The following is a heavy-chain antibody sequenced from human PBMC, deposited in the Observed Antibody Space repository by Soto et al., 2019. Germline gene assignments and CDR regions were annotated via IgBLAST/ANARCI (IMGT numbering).Heavy chain of an antibody. D-gene: IGHD6-13*01. J-gene: IGHJ4*02. V-gene: IGHV4-59*01. CDR3: VRDGAATGSVYLDY. CDR1: GGSISGYF. Sequence: SETLSLTCTVSGGSISGYFWSWIRQPPGKGLEWIGYISYSGSTNYNSSLKSRVIMSIDTSKNQFSLRLTSVTAADTAVYYCVRDGAATGSVYLDYWGQGTLVTVSS. CDR2: ISYSGST.